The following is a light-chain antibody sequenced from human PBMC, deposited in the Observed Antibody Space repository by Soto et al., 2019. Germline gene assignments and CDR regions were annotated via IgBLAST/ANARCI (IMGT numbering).Light chain of an antibody. Sequence: DTVMTQSPDSLAVSLGERATINCKSSQSVLYSSNNKNYLAWYQQKPGQPPKLLIYWASTRESGVPDRFSGRGSGTEFTLTISSLQAEDVAVYYCQQYYRTPVTFGQGTKVEI. CDR3: QQYYRTPVT. CDR2: WAS. V-gene: IGKV4-1*01. CDR1: QSVLYSSNNKNY. J-gene: IGKJ1*01.